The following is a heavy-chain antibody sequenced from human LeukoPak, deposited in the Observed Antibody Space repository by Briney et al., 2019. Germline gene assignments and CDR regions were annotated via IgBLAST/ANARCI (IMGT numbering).Heavy chain of an antibody. CDR1: GYTFTGYY. Sequence: ASVKVSCKASGYTFTGYYMHWVRQAPGQGLEWLGCIKPHSGDTNYAQKFQGRVTMTRDTSISTAYLELSSLTSDDTAVYYCARAPGALGYWGQGTLVTVSS. CDR3: ARAPGALGY. J-gene: IGHJ4*02. D-gene: IGHD3-10*01. CDR2: IKPHSGDT. V-gene: IGHV1-2*02.